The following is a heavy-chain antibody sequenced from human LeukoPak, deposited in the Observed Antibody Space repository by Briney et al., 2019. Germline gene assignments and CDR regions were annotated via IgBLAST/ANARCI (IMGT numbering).Heavy chain of an antibody. CDR2: ISSSDSTI. Sequence: GGSLRLSCAASGFTFSDCYMSWIRQAPGKGLEWVSYISSSDSTIYYAESVKGRFTISRDNAKNSLYLQMNSLRAEDTAVYYCARGIAARPFDYWGQGTLVTVSS. CDR1: GFTFSDCY. D-gene: IGHD6-6*01. V-gene: IGHV3-11*04. CDR3: ARGIAARPFDY. J-gene: IGHJ4*02.